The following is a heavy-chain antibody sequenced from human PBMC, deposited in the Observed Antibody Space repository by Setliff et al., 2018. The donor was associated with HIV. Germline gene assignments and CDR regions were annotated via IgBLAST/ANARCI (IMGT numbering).Heavy chain of an antibody. D-gene: IGHD1-1*01. J-gene: IGHJ4*02. CDR3: ALANIVSTARWNH. CDR1: GYIFSAYY. Sequence: ASVKVSCKTSGYIFSAYYVHWLRRAPGQGLEWMGWINYNNGDTKCAEKFQGRVTMTRDTSISTLYMDLNRLTSDDTAVYYCALANIVSTARWNHWGRGTLVTVSS. V-gene: IGHV1-2*02. CDR2: INYNNGDT.